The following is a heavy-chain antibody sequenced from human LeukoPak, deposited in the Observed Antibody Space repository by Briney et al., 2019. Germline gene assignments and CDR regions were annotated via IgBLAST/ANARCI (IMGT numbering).Heavy chain of an antibody. CDR2: INPNSGGT. D-gene: IGHD6-13*01. J-gene: IGHJ4*02. Sequence: ASVKVSCKASGYTFTGNYMHWVRQAPGQGLEWMGRINPNSGGTNYAQKFQGRVTMTRDTSISTAYMELSRLRSDDTAVYYCTTLAPAAHFDYWGQGTLVTVSS. CDR3: TTLAPAAHFDY. V-gene: IGHV1-2*06. CDR1: GYTFTGNY.